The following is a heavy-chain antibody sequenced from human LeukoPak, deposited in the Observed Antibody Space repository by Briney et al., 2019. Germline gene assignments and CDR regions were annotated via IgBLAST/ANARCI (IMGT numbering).Heavy chain of an antibody. J-gene: IGHJ4*02. CDR2: IRSRGDGGTT. V-gene: IGHV3-15*07. CDR1: GLTLSNVW. CDR3: TQGSGQYFDY. D-gene: IGHD2-15*01. Sequence: GGSLRLSCAVSGLTLSNVWMNWVRQAPGKGLEWVGRIRSRGDGGTTDFAAPVKGRFTISRDDSKNTLYLQMNSLTSEDTAVYYCTQGSGQYFDYWGQGTLVTVSS.